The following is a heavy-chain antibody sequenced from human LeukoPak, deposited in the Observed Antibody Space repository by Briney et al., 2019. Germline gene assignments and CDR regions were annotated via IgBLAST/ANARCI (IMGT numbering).Heavy chain of an antibody. Sequence: GGSLRLSCAASGFTFSDSTMHWVRQASGKGLELVGRIRSKANSYATAYAASVKGRLTISRDDSKNTVYLQMNSLKTEDTAVYYCTRRFDGSGSSFDYWGQGTLVTVSS. CDR2: IRSKANSYAT. D-gene: IGHD3-10*01. V-gene: IGHV3-73*01. J-gene: IGHJ4*02. CDR1: GFTFSDST. CDR3: TRRFDGSGSSFDY.